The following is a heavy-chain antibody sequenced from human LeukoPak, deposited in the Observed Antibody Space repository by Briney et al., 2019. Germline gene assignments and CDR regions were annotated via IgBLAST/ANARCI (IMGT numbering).Heavy chain of an antibody. D-gene: IGHD6-19*01. CDR2: ISGSGGST. Sequence: GGSLRLSCAASGFTFSSYAMSWVRQAPGKGLEWVSAISGSGGSTYYADSVKDRFTISRDNAKNSLYLQMNSLRAEDTAVYYCASEQTVAGTGNFDYWGQGTLVTVSS. J-gene: IGHJ4*02. CDR1: GFTFSSYA. CDR3: ASEQTVAGTGNFDY. V-gene: IGHV3-23*01.